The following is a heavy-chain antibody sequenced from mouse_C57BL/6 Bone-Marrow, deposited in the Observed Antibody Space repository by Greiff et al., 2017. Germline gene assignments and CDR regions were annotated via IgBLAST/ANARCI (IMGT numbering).Heavy chain of an antibody. CDR3: ARRARYWYFDV. V-gene: IGHV1-64*01. CDR1: GYTFTSYW. Sequence: QVQLKQPGAELVKPGASVKLSCKASGYTFTSYWMHWVKQRPGQGLEWIGMIHPNSGSTNYNEKFKSKATLTADKSSSTAYMQLSSLTSEDSAVYYCARRARYWYFDVWGTGTTVTVSS. J-gene: IGHJ1*03. D-gene: IGHD3-1*01. CDR2: IHPNSGST.